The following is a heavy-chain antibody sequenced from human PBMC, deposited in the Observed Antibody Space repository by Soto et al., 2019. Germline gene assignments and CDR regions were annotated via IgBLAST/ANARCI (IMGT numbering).Heavy chain of an antibody. V-gene: IGHV6-1*01. D-gene: IGHD2-15*01. Sequence: SQTLSLTCAISGDSVSSNSAAWNWIRQSPSRGLEWLGRTYYRSKWYNDYAVSVKSRITINPDTSKSQFSLQLNSVTPEDTAVYYCARTDCSGGSCRQPFWDYWGQRTLVTVSS. CDR1: GDSVSSNSAA. CDR3: ARTDCSGGSCRQPFWDY. J-gene: IGHJ4*02. CDR2: TYYRSKWYN.